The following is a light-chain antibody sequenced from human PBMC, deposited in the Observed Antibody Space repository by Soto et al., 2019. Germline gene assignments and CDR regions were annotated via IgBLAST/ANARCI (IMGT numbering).Light chain of an antibody. J-gene: IGKJ3*01. CDR2: DGS. CDR3: QHYNTSSKA. CDR1: QSVSYW. V-gene: IGKV1-5*01. Sequence: DIQMTQSPSTLSTSVGARVTITCRASQSVSYWLAWYQQKPGKAPNLLIYDGSTLASGVPPRFSGGGFGTEFTLTISSLQPDDSAIYYCQHYNTSSKAFGPGTKVDIK.